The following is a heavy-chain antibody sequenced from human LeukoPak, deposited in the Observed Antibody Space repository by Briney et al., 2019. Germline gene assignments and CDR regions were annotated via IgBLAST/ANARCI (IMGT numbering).Heavy chain of an antibody. D-gene: IGHD2-21*02. CDR2: INYSGST. J-gene: IGHJ4*02. CDR3: ARSFCGGDCYNFDS. V-gene: IGHV4-59*01. CDR1: GDSISPYY. Sequence: SETLSLTCTVSGDSISPYYWSWIRQPPGKGLEWTGLINYSGSTHYSPSLKSRVTISVDTSKNQFSLNLNSVTAADTAVYYCARSFCGGDCYNFDSWGQGTLVTVSS.